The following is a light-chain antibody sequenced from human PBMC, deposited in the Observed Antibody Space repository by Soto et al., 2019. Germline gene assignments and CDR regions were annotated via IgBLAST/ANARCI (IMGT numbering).Light chain of an antibody. Sequence: EIVLTQSPGIRSLSPGERATLSCRSSQGVSSIYLAWDQQKPCQASRLLIYCISSRATGIPDRSSGSGSGTDFVLTISRLEPEDFAVYYSQHHGSSPWTFGQGTKVEIK. CDR3: QHHGSSPWT. CDR2: CIS. J-gene: IGKJ1*01. CDR1: QGVSSIY. V-gene: IGKV3-20*01.